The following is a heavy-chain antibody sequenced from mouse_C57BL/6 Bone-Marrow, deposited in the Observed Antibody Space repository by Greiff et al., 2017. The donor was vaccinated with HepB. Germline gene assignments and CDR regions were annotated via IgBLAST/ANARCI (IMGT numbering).Heavy chain of an antibody. V-gene: IGHV1-50*01. D-gene: IGHD2-5*01. CDR3: ARVGSNCWVAY. J-gene: IGHJ3*01. CDR2: IDPSDSYT. CDR1: GYTFTSYW. Sequence: QVQLKQPGAELVKPGASVKLSCKASGYTFTSYWMQWVKQRPGQGLEWIGEIDPSDSYTNYNQKFKGKATLTVDKSSSTAYMQLSSLTSEDSAVYYGARVGSNCWVAYWGQGTLVTVSA.